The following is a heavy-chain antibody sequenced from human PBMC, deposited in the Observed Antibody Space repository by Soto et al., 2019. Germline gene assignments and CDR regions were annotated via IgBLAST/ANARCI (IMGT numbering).Heavy chain of an antibody. V-gene: IGHV3-48*02. Sequence: GGTLRLTCAASEFTFSSYSMNWVRQAPGKGLERVSYISGSSYTIYYADSVKGRFTISRDNAKNSLYLQMNSLRDDDTAVYYCARDGEDIVLVQAFYGVDDWGQGTTVTVSS. J-gene: IGHJ6*02. CDR3: ARDGEDIVLVQAFYGVDD. D-gene: IGHD2-2*01. CDR1: EFTFSSYS. CDR2: ISGSSYTI.